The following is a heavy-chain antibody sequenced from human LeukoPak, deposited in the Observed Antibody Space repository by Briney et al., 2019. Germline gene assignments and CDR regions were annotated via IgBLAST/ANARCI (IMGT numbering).Heavy chain of an antibody. CDR3: ARGRSGPTLSEFDY. CDR1: GGTFSSYA. D-gene: IGHD3-3*01. CDR2: IIPIFGKA. V-gene: IGHV1-69*01. Sequence: GASVKVSCKASGGTFSSYAISWVRQAPGQGLEWMGGIIPIFGKANYSQKFQGRVTITADESTSTAYMELSSLRSEDTAVYYCARGRSGPTLSEFDYWGQGTLVTVSS. J-gene: IGHJ4*02.